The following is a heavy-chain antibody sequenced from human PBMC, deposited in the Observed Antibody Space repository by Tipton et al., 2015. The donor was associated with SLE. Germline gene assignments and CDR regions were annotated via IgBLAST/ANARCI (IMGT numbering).Heavy chain of an antibody. Sequence: TLSLTCTVSGGSISSYYWSWIRQPPGKGLEWIGYIYYSGSTNYNPSLKSRVTISVDTSKNQFSLKLSSVTAADTAVYYCARQYYAFWSPTRGYIDVWGKGTTVTVSS. CDR3: ARQYYAFWSPTRGYIDV. D-gene: IGHD3-3*01. CDR1: GGSISSYY. CDR2: IYYSGST. J-gene: IGHJ6*03. V-gene: IGHV4-59*01.